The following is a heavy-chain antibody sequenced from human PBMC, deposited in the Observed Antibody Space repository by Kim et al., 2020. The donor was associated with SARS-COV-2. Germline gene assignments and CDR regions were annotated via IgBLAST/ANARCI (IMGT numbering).Heavy chain of an antibody. CDR1: GFTFSSYG. CDR3: ARDISDGYYYDSSGYPLDY. D-gene: IGHD3-22*01. Sequence: GGSLRLSCAASGFTFSSYGMHWVRQAPGKGLEWVAVIWYDGSNNYYADSVKGRFTISRDNSKNTLYLQMNSLRAEDTAVYYCARDISDGYYYDSSGYPLDYWGQGTLVTVSS. CDR2: IWYDGSNN. J-gene: IGHJ4*02. V-gene: IGHV3-33*01.